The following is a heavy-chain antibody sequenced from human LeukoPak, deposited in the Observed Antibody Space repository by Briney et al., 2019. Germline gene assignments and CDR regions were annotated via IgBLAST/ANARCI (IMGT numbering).Heavy chain of an antibody. CDR3: ARHLPFDPKSLKNSWFDP. V-gene: IGHV4-38-2*02. J-gene: IGHJ5*02. CDR1: GYSISSGYY. D-gene: IGHD3-9*01. CDR2: IYHSGST. Sequence: NSSETLSLTCTVSGYSISSGYYWGWIRQPPGKGLEWIGSIYHSGSTYYNPSLKSRVAISVDTSKNQFSLKLSSVTAADTAVYYCARHLPFDPKSLKNSWFDPWGQGTLVTVSS.